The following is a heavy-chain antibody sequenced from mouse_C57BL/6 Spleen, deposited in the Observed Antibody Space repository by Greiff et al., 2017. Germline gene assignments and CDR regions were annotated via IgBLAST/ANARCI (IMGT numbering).Heavy chain of an antibody. CDR3: ARSSNYEAWFAY. V-gene: IGHV1-80*01. CDR1: GYAFSSYW. J-gene: IGHJ3*01. D-gene: IGHD2-5*01. Sequence: VQLQQSGAELVKPGASVKISCKASGYAFSSYWMNWVKQRPGKGLEWIGQIYPGDGDTNYNGKFKGKATLTADKSSSTAYMQLSSLTSEDSAVYCCARSSNYEAWFAYWGQGTLVTVSA. CDR2: IYPGDGDT.